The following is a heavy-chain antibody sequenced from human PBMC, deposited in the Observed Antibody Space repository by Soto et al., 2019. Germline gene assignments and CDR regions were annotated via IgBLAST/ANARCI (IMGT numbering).Heavy chain of an antibody. D-gene: IGHD6-13*01. Sequence: PSQTLSLTCAISGDSVSSDSAAWNWLRQSPSRGLEWLGRTYYRSKWYNDYAVSVKTRITINADTSKNQLSLQVNSVTPEDTAVYFCARGWALDYWGQGTLVTVSS. CDR3: ARGWALDY. J-gene: IGHJ4*02. CDR1: GDSVSSDSAA. CDR2: TYYRSKWYN. V-gene: IGHV6-1*01.